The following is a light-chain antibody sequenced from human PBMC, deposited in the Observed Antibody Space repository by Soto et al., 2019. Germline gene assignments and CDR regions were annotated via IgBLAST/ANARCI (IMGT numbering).Light chain of an antibody. CDR1: NSYVGVYNS. CDR2: HVT. J-gene: IGLJ2*01. CDR3: SSYAGSSTV. Sequence: QSALTQPPSASGSPGQSVTISCTGINSYVGVYNSVSWYQQEPGKAPKLIIYHVTERPSGVPDRFSGSKSGNTASLTVSGLQTEDEADYYCSSYAGSSTVFGGGTKLTVL. V-gene: IGLV2-8*01.